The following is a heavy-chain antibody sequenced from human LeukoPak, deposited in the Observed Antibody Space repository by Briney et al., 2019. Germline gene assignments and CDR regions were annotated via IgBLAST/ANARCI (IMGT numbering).Heavy chain of an antibody. V-gene: IGHV3-48*04. CDR1: GSTFSSYS. CDR2: ISSSSSTI. CDR3: ARDFFRGATPEHFDY. Sequence: GGSLRLSCAASGSTFSSYSMNWVRQGPGKGLEWVSYISSSSSTIYYADSVKGRFTISRDNAKNSLYLQMNSLRAEDTAVYYCARDFFRGATPEHFDYWGQGTLVTVSS. D-gene: IGHD1-26*01. J-gene: IGHJ4*02.